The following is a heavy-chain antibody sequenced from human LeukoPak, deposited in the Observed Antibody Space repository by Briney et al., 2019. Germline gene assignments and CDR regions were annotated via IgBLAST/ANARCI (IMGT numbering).Heavy chain of an antibody. D-gene: IGHD5-12*01. CDR2: MNPNSGNT. CDR3: ARDFAWLWDAFDI. CDR1: GYTFTSYD. Sequence: GASVKVSCKASGYTFTSYDINWVRQATGQGLEWMGWMNPNSGNTGYAQKFQGRVTMTRDTSISTAYMELSRLRSDDTAVYYCARDFAWLWDAFDIWGQGTMVTVSS. V-gene: IGHV1-8*02. J-gene: IGHJ3*02.